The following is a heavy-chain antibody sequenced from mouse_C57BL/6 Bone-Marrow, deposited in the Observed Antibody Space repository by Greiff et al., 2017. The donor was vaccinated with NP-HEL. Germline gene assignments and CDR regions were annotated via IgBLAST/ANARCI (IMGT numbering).Heavy chain of an antibody. D-gene: IGHD2-1*01. CDR2: IWSGGST. CDR1: GFSLTSYG. CDR3: ARKVYYGIYYYAMDY. Sequence: QVQLKESGPGLVQPSQSLSITCTVSGFSLTSYGVHWVRQSPGKGLEWLGVIWSGGSTDYNAAFISRLSISKDNSKSQVFFKMNSLQADDTAIYYCARKVYYGIYYYAMDYWGQGTSVTVSS. J-gene: IGHJ4*01. V-gene: IGHV2-2*01.